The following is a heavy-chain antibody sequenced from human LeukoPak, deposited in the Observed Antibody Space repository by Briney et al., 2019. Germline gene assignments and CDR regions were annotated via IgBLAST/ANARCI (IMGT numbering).Heavy chain of an antibody. CDR1: AYSISSGYY. Sequence: SETLSLTCTVSAYSISSGYYWGWIRQPPGKGLEWIGSIYHSGSTYYNPSLKIGVTISVDTSKNQFSLKLSSVTAADTAVYYCARTREMVYAPDYWGQGTLVTVSS. D-gene: IGHD2-8*01. CDR2: IYHSGST. CDR3: ARTREMVYAPDY. V-gene: IGHV4-38-2*02. J-gene: IGHJ4*02.